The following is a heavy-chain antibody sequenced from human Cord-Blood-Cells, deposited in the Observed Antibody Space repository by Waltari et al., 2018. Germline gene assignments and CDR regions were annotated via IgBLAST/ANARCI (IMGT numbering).Heavy chain of an antibody. V-gene: IGHV4-34*01. CDR3: AGRTGDRDY. Sequence: QVQLQQWGAGLLKPSETLSLTCAVYGGSFSGYYWSWIRQPPGKGLEWIGEINHSGSTNYSPALKRRVTISVDTSKNQFSLKLSSVTAADTAVYYCAGRTGDRDYWGQGTLVTVSS. D-gene: IGHD7-27*01. CDR1: GGSFSGYY. J-gene: IGHJ4*02. CDR2: INHSGST.